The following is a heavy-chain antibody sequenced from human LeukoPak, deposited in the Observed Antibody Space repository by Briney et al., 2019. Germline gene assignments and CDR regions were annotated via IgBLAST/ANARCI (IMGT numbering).Heavy chain of an antibody. Sequence: PGGSLRLSCAASGFTFSSYSMNWVRQAPGKGLEWVSYISTSSSTIYYGDSVKGRFTISRDNAKNSLYLQINSLRAEDTAVYYCARVDGYCSGGSCVTGDYWSQGTLVTVSS. J-gene: IGHJ4*02. CDR1: GFTFSSYS. CDR3: ARVDGYCSGGSCVTGDY. CDR2: ISTSSSTI. D-gene: IGHD2-15*01. V-gene: IGHV3-48*04.